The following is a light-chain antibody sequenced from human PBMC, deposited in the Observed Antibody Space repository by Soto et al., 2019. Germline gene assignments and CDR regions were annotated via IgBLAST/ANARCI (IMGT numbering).Light chain of an antibody. CDR2: TSS. CDR1: QSIGRN. V-gene: IGKV1-39*01. Sequence: IQMTQSPSSLSASVGNRVTITCRASQSIGRNLNWYQQKPGKAPTLLIFTSSSLQSGVPSRFSGSGSGTDFILTISSLQTEDFATYYCQQRYSTTPTFGQGTKVDIK. CDR3: QQRYSTTPT. J-gene: IGKJ1*01.